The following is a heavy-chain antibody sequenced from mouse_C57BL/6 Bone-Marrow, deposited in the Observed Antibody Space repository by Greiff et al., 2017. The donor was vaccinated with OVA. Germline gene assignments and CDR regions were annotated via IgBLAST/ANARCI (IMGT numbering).Heavy chain of an antibody. D-gene: IGHD2-2*01. CDR2: IWRGGST. CDR1: GFSLTSYG. Sequence: VQLQQSGPGLVQPSQSLSITCTVSGFSLTSYGVHWVRQSPGKGLEWLGVIWRGGSTDYNAAFMSRLSITKDNSKSQVFFKMNSLQADDTAIYYCAKKDGYEGNWYFDVWGTGTTVTVSS. J-gene: IGHJ1*03. V-gene: IGHV2-5*01. CDR3: AKKDGYEGNWYFDV.